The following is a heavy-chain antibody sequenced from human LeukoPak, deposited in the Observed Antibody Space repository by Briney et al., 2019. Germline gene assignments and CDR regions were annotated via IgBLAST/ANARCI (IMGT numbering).Heavy chain of an antibody. CDR1: GGSISGYH. CDR3: ARVPRSYYYYYYMDV. Sequence: ASETLSLTCNVSGGSISGYHWRWIRQPPGKGLEWLGYIYYSGSSNYNPSLKSRVTISADTSKNQFSLRLSSVTAADTAVYYCARVPRSYYYYYYMDVWGKGTTVTVSS. CDR2: IYYSGSS. J-gene: IGHJ6*03. V-gene: IGHV4-59*01.